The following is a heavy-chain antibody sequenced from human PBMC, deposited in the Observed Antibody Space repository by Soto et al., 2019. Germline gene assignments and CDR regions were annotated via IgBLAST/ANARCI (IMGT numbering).Heavy chain of an antibody. J-gene: IGHJ4*02. D-gene: IGHD4-17*01. CDR3: ATMGTPVTGLYYFDY. CDR1: GGSISNYY. CDR2: IFYSGST. V-gene: IGHV4-59*03. Sequence: SETLSLTCTVSGGSISNYYWSWIRQPPGRGLEWIGHIFYSGSTNYNPALKSRVTISVDTSKSQFSLKLSSVTAADTAVYYCATMGTPVTGLYYFDYWGQGTLVTVSS.